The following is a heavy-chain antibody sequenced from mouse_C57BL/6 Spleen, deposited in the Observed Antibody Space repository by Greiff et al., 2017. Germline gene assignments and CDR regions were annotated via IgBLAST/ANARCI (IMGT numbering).Heavy chain of an antibody. V-gene: IGHV5-12*01. Sequence: EVKLVESGGGLVQPGGSLKLSCAASGFTFSDYYMYWVRQTPEKRLEWVAYISNGGGSTYYPDTVKGRFTISRDNAKNTLYLQMSRLKSEDTAMYYWARQKAGFFDYWGQGTTLTVSS. CDR2: ISNGGGST. J-gene: IGHJ2*01. CDR1: GFTFSDYY. CDR3: ARQKAGFFDY.